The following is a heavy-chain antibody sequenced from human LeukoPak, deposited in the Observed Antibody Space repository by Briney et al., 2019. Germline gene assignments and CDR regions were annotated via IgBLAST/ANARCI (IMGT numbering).Heavy chain of an antibody. J-gene: IGHJ5*02. CDR3: GRGDSGGVWFDL. D-gene: IGHD1-26*01. Sequence: SETLSLTCTVSGGSISSGGYYWSWIRQHPGKGLEWIGYIYYSGSTYYNPSLKSRVTISVDTSKNQFSLKLSSVTAADTAVYYCGRGDSGGVWFDLWGQGTLVTVSS. CDR1: GGSISSGGYY. CDR2: IYYSGST. V-gene: IGHV4-31*03.